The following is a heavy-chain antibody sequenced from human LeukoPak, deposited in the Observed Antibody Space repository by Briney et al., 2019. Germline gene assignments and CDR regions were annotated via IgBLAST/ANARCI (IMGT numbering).Heavy chain of an antibody. CDR2: LYASGGT. CDR1: GGSISDYY. CDR3: ARDGAATFSDY. Sequence: SETLSLTCTVSGGSISDYYWNWTRQPAGQGLEYIGRLYASGGTDYSPSLRRQLTMSLDTSKNQFSLKLNSVTAADTAIYYCARDGAATFSDYWGQGALVTVSS. V-gene: IGHV4-4*07. D-gene: IGHD1-26*01. J-gene: IGHJ4*02.